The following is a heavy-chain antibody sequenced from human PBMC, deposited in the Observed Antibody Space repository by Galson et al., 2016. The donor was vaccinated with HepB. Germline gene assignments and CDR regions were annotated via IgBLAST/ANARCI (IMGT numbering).Heavy chain of an antibody. J-gene: IGHJ6*02. CDR3: AKDHTGSTVGWSDGMDV. D-gene: IGHD1-7*01. CDR1: GFSFSTFA. Sequence: LRLSCAASGFSFSTFAMSWVRQAPGKGLEWISGITGTGGGTSYADSAKGRFTISRDTSKNTLFLQLSSLRVEDTAVYYCAKDHTGSTVGWSDGMDVWGQGTRVTVSS. CDR2: ITGTGGGT. V-gene: IGHV3-23*01.